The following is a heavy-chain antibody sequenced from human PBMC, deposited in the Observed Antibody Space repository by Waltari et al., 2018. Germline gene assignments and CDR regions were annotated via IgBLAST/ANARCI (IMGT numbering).Heavy chain of an antibody. V-gene: IGHV4-59*01. CDR1: GGSISSYY. J-gene: IGHJ4*02. CDR3: ARGDLYYYGSGSYYI. D-gene: IGHD3-10*01. CDR2: IYYSGST. Sequence: QVQLQESGPGLVKPSETLSLTCTVSGGSISSYYWSWIRQPPGKGLEWIGYIYYSGSTNYNPALKSRVTISVDTSKNQFSLKLSSVTAADTAVYYCARGDLYYYGSGSYYIWGQGTLVTVSS.